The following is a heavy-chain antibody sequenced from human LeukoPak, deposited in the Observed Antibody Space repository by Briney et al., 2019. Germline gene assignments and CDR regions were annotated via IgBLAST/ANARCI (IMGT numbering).Heavy chain of an antibody. V-gene: IGHV4-4*02. CDR2: IYHSGST. D-gene: IGHD6-13*01. CDR1: GGSISSSNW. J-gene: IGHJ4*02. Sequence: SGTLSLTCAVSGGSISSSNWWSWVRQPPGKGLEWIGEIYHSGSTNYNPSLKSRVTISVDKSKNQFSLKLRSVTAADTAVYYCASYGWIAAAGTVDYWGQGTLVTVSS. CDR3: ASYGWIAAAGTVDY.